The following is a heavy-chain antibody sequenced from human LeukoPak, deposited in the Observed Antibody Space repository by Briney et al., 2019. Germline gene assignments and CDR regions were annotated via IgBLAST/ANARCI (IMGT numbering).Heavy chain of an antibody. CDR2: ISSSSSYT. Sequence: GGSLRLSSVASGFTFSSYDMNWVRQAPGKGLEWVSSISSSSSYTYYADSVKGRFTIFRDIAKNSLYLQMNSLRAEDTAEYYCATVTVTTCEFWGQGTLVTVSS. J-gene: IGHJ4*02. CDR3: ATVTVTTCEF. D-gene: IGHD4-17*01. V-gene: IGHV3-21*01. CDR1: GFTFSSYD.